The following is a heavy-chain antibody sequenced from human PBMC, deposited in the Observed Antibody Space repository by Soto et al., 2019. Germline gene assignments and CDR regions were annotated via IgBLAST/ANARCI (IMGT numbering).Heavy chain of an antibody. CDR2: INPINGDT. V-gene: IGHV1-2*02. Sequence: ASVKVSCKASGYTLIGYFIPWVRQAPLRGREWMGWINPINGDTKYAQKFQGRVTMTRDTSISTAYMELTRLTSDDTAVFYCARDGALNVSQLLSNGMDVWGQGTTVTSP. CDR3: ARDGALNVSQLLSNGMDV. J-gene: IGHJ6*02. D-gene: IGHD2-2*01. CDR1: GYTLIGYF.